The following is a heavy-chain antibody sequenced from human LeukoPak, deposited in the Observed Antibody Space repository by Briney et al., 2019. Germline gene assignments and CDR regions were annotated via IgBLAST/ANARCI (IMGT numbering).Heavy chain of an antibody. CDR3: ARAAGFGELYDY. Sequence: ASVKVSCKASGGTFISYAISWVRQAPGQGLEWMGGIIPIFGTANYAQKFQGRVTITADESTSTAYMELSSLRSEDTAVYYCARAAGFGELYDYWGQGTLVTVSS. V-gene: IGHV1-69*13. CDR2: IIPIFGTA. CDR1: GGTFISYA. J-gene: IGHJ4*02. D-gene: IGHD3-10*01.